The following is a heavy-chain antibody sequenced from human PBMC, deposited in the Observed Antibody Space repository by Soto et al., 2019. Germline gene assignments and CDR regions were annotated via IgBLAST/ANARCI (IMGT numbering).Heavy chain of an antibody. Sequence: PGGSLRLSCAASGFTFSSYAMHWVRQAPGKGLEWVAVISYDGSNKYYADSVKGRFTISRDNSKNTLYLQMNSLRAEDTAVYYCARDNPSIAARSGMDVWGQGTTVTVSS. CDR3: ARDNPSIAARSGMDV. CDR2: ISYDGSNK. J-gene: IGHJ6*02. V-gene: IGHV3-30-3*01. CDR1: GFTFSSYA. D-gene: IGHD6-6*01.